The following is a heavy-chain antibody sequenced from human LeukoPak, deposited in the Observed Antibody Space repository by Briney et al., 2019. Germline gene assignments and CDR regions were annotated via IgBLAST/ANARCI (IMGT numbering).Heavy chain of an antibody. Sequence: GGSLRLSCAASGFTFSSYAMHWVRQAPGKGLEWVAVISYDGSNKYYADSVKGRFTISRDNSKNTLYLQMNSLRAEDTAVYYCARDLAAGEHFYFDLWGRGALVTVSS. J-gene: IGHJ2*01. CDR3: ARDLAAGEHFYFDL. V-gene: IGHV3-30-3*01. CDR2: ISYDGSNK. D-gene: IGHD7-27*01. CDR1: GFTFSSYA.